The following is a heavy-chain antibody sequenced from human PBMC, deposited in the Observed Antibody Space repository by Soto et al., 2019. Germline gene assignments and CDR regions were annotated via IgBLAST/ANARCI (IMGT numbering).Heavy chain of an antibody. V-gene: IGHV3-13*05. CDR2: LGAADDP. CDR3: ARAYSGRLPRRADYYYAMDV. CDR1: AFTLSAYA. J-gene: IGHJ6*02. D-gene: IGHD2-15*01. Sequence: GGSLRLSCAASAFTLSAYAMHWVRQPNGKGLEWVSALGAADDPYYLGSVKGRFTISRENAKNSLYLQMNNLRAGDTAVYYCARAYSGRLPRRADYYYAMDVWGQGTTVTVSS.